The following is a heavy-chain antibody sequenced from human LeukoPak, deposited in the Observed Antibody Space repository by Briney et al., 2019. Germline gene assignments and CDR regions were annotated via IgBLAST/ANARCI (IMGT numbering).Heavy chain of an antibody. D-gene: IGHD6-13*01. CDR2: IITCNGNT. Sequence: ASVLVPSKASGYTFISYSMHCVLRAPGERREGMVWIITCNGNTKYSQYFQSGVTITTNTSASTVYMGPGSVRSADTSVYDCARGYIAAAYYYGMDVWGKGTTVTVSS. V-gene: IGHV1-3*04. CDR3: ARGYIAAAYYYGMDV. CDR1: GYTFISYS. J-gene: IGHJ6*04.